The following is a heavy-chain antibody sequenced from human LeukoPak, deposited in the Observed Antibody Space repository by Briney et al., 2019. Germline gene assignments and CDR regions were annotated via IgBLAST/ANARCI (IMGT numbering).Heavy chain of an antibody. D-gene: IGHD6-13*01. J-gene: IGHJ5*02. CDR3: ARGLAAAGTDP. CDR1: GGSFSGYY. CDR2: INHSGST. V-gene: IGHV4-34*01. Sequence: SETLSLTCAVYGGSFSGYYWSWIRQPPGKGLEWIGEINHSGSTIYNPSLKSRVTISVDTSKNQFSLKLSSVTAADTAVYYCARGLAAAGTDPWGQGTLVTVSS.